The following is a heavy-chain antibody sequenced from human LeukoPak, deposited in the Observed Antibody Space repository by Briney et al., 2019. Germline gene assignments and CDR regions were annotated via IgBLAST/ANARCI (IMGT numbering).Heavy chain of an antibody. CDR1: GFTFSDYY. CDR2: IYYSGST. J-gene: IGHJ5*02. Sequence: PGGSLRLSCAASGFTFSDYYMSWIRQPPGKGLEWIGYIYYSGSTNYNPSLKSRVTISVDTSKNQFSLKLSSVTAADTAVYYCARDLDGERITMRFDPWGQGTLVTVSS. V-gene: IGHV4-59*12. CDR3: ARDLDGERITMRFDP. D-gene: IGHD3-10*01.